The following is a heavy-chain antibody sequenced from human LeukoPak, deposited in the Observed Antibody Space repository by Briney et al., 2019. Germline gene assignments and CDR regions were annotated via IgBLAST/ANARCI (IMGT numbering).Heavy chain of an antibody. V-gene: IGHV4-4*07. J-gene: IGHJ1*01. D-gene: IGHD6-13*01. CDR3: AGGIAAAVRYFQH. CDR1: GGSTSNYY. Sequence: SETLSLTCTVSGGSTSNYYWNWIRQPAGKGLEWIGRIYTSGSTNYNPSLRSRLTMSVDTSKNQFSLKLSSVTAADTAVYYCAGGIAAAVRYFQHWGQGTLVTVSS. CDR2: IYTSGST.